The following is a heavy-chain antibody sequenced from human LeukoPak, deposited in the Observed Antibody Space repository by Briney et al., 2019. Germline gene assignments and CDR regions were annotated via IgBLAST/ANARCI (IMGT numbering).Heavy chain of an antibody. Sequence: GGSLRLSCAASGFTFSSYGMSWVRQAPGKGLEWVSAISGSGGSTYYADSVKGRFTISRDNSKNTLYLQMNSLRAEDTAVYYCAKMRSFIAVAGPEGYWGQGTLVTVSS. D-gene: IGHD6-19*01. V-gene: IGHV3-23*01. CDR1: GFTFSSYG. J-gene: IGHJ4*02. CDR2: ISGSGGST. CDR3: AKMRSFIAVAGPEGY.